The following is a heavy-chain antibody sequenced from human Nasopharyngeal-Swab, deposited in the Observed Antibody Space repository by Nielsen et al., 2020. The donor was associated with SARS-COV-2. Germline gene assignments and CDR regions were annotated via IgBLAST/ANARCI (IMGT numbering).Heavy chain of an antibody. D-gene: IGHD5-18*01. CDR3: ARRGYSYGSNWFDP. CDR2: ISSYNGNT. J-gene: IGHJ5*02. Sequence: ASVKVSCQASLYTFTSYRIRWVRQPPCQGLDWMGCISSYNGNTNNAQKLQGRVTIPTDTSTSTAYMELRSLRSEDTAVYYCARRGYSYGSNWFDPWGQGTLVTVSS. V-gene: IGHV1-18*01. CDR1: LYTFTSYR.